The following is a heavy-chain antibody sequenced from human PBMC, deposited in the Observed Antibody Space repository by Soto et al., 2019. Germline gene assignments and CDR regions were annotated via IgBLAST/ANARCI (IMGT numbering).Heavy chain of an antibody. CDR1: GGTFSSYA. D-gene: IGHD6-6*01. CDR2: IIPIFGTA. V-gene: IGHV1-69*06. Sequence: SVKVSCKASGGTFSSYAISWVRRAPGQGLEWMGGIIPIFGTANYAQKFQGRVTITADKSTSTAYMELSSLRSEDTAVYYCARGILAARPDYYYYGMDVWGQGTTVTVSS. J-gene: IGHJ6*02. CDR3: ARGILAARPDYYYYGMDV.